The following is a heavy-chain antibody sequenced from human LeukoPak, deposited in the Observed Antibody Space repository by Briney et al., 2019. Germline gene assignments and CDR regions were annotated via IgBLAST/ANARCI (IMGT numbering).Heavy chain of an antibody. CDR1: GFTFSSYS. V-gene: IGHV3-21*01. CDR3: ARDLRSSGWTPAAFDI. CDR2: ISSSSSYI. D-gene: IGHD6-19*01. J-gene: IGHJ3*02. Sequence: GGSLRLSCAASGFTFSSYSMNWVRQAPGKGLEWVSSISSSSSYIYYADSVKGRFTISRDNAKNSLYLQMNSLRAEDTAVYYCARDLRSSGWTPAAFDIWGQGTMVTVSS.